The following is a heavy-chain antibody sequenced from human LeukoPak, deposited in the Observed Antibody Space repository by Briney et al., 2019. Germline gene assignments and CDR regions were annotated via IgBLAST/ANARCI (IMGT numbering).Heavy chain of an antibody. CDR1: GFTFSSYS. Sequence: VGSLRLSCAASGFTFSSYSMNWVRQAPGKGLEWVSYISSSSSTIYYADSVKGRFTISRDNAKNSLYLQMNSLRAEDTAVYYCARLSDFWSGPIFDYWGQGTLVTVSS. V-gene: IGHV3-48*01. CDR3: ARLSDFWSGPIFDY. J-gene: IGHJ4*02. D-gene: IGHD3-3*01. CDR2: ISSSSSTI.